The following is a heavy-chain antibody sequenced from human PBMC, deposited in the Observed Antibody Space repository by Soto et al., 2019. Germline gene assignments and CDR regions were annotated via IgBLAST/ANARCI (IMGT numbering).Heavy chain of an antibody. CDR3: ARVPGP. Sequence: QLQLQESGSGLVKPSQTLSLPCAASGGSISSGGYSWSWIRQPPGKGLEWIGYLYRSGSTYYNPSPQRRVTTSVVRSKTQFSLTLSCVTAADTAVYYCARVPGPWGQGTLVTVSS. CDR1: GGSISSGGYS. CDR2: LYRSGST. V-gene: IGHV4-30-2*01. J-gene: IGHJ5*02.